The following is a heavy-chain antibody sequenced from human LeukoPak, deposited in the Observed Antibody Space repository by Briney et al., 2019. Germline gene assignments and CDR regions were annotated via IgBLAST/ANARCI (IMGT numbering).Heavy chain of an antibody. V-gene: IGHV1-69*05. Sequence: ASVKVSCKASGGTFSSYAISWVRQAPGQGLEWMGGIIPIFGTANYAQKFQGRVTITTDESTCTAYMELSSLRSEDTAVYYCARGVLFYYSSTSCYRPYYYYYMDVWGKGTTVTVSS. CDR1: GGTFSSYA. CDR3: ARGVLFYYSSTSCYRPYYYYYMDV. D-gene: IGHD2-2*02. J-gene: IGHJ6*03. CDR2: IIPIFGTA.